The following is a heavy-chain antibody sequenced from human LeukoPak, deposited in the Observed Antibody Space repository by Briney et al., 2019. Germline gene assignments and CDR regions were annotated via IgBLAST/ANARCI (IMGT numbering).Heavy chain of an antibody. CDR3: ARGRGAAFDY. J-gene: IGHJ4*02. CDR1: GYTFTGYY. V-gene: IGHV1-18*04. CDR2: ISAYNGNT. D-gene: IGHD1-26*01. Sequence: ASVKVSCKASGYTFTGYYMHWVRQAPGQGLEWMGWISAYNGNTNYAQKLQGRVTMTTGTSTSTAYMELRSLRSDDTAVYYCARGRGAAFDYWGQGTLVTVSS.